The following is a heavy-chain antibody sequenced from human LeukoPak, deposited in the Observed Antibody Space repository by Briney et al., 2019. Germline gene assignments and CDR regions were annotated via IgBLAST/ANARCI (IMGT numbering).Heavy chain of an antibody. CDR1: GGSISSYY. CDR2: IYYSGST. CDR3: ARGRRTGSTYWYFDL. D-gene: IGHD3/OR15-3a*01. Sequence: SETLSLTCTVSGGSISSYYWSWIRQPPGEGLEWIGYIYYSGSTNYNPSLKSRVTISVDTSKNQFSLKLSSVTAADTAVYYCARGRRTGSTYWYFDLWGRGTLVTVSS. J-gene: IGHJ2*01. V-gene: IGHV4-59*01.